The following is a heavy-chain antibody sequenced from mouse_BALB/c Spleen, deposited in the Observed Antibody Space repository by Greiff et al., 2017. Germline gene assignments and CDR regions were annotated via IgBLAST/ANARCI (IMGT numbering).Heavy chain of an antibody. V-gene: IGHV1-14*01. D-gene: IGHD1-1*01. CDR1: GYTFTSYV. CDR2: INPYNDGT. J-gene: IGHJ4*01. CDR3: ARVYYGRSNYAMDY. Sequence: VQLKQSGPELVKPGASVTMSCKASGYTFTSYVMHWVKQKPGQGLEWIGYINPYNDGTKYNEKFKGKATLTSDKSSSTAYMELSSLTSEDSAVYYCARVYYGRSNYAMDYWGQGTSVTVSS.